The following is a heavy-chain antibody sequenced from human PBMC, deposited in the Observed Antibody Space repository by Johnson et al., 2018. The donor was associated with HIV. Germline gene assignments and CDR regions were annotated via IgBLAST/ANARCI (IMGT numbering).Heavy chain of an antibody. CDR2: RRYDGSNK. CDR1: GFTFSGSA. CDR3: AKGFRVGATDAFDI. Sequence: VQLVESGGGLVQPGGSLKLSCAASGFTFSGSAMHWVRQASGKGLEWVAVRRYDGSNKYYSDSVKGRFTISRDNSKNTLYLQINSLRAEDTAVYRCAKGFRVGATDAFDIWGQGTMATVSS. V-gene: IGHV3-30*02. D-gene: IGHD1-26*01. J-gene: IGHJ3*02.